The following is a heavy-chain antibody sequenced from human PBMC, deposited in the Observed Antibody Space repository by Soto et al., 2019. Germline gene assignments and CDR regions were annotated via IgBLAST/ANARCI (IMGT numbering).Heavy chain of an antibody. V-gene: IGHV1-18*01. Sequence: APVKVSCKASGYTFTSYGISWVRQDPGQGLEWMGWISAYNGNTNYAQKLQGRVTMTTDTSTSTAYMELRSLRSDDTAVYYCARDPGIAAAEAGSGYYYYGMDVWGQGTTVTVSS. CDR3: ARDPGIAAAEAGSGYYYYGMDV. D-gene: IGHD6-13*01. J-gene: IGHJ6*02. CDR1: GYTFTSYG. CDR2: ISAYNGNT.